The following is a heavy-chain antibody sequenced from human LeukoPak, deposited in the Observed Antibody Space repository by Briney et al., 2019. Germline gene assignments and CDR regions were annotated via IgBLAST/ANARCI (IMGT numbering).Heavy chain of an antibody. V-gene: IGHV3-21*01. Sequence: GGSLRLSCAASRFIFSSYSMSWVRQAPGKGLEWVSSISTSSSYIYYADSVKGRFTISRDNAKNSLYLQMNSLRADDTAVYYCAREVRGVIGSNWFDPWGQGTLVTVSS. J-gene: IGHJ5*02. D-gene: IGHD3-10*01. CDR1: RFIFSSYS. CDR3: AREVRGVIGSNWFDP. CDR2: ISTSSSYI.